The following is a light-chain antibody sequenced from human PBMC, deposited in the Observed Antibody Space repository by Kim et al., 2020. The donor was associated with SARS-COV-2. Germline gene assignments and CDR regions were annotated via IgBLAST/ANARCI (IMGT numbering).Light chain of an antibody. J-gene: IGKJ2*01. CDR2: DAS. CDR3: QQYGSSPRT. CDR1: QSVTSTN. Sequence: LSPGERATLSCRASQSVTSTNLAWYQKKPGQAPRLLMYDASSRATGIPDRFSGSGTGTDFTLTISGLEPEDFAVYYCQQYGSSPRTFGQGTKLEI. V-gene: IGKV3-20*01.